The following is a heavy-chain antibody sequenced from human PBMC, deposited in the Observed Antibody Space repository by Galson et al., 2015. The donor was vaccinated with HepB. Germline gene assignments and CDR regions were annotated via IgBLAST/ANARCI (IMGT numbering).Heavy chain of an antibody. D-gene: IGHD3-16*01. CDR2: SNGGATNR. J-gene: IGHJ6*03. V-gene: IGHV3-74*01. CDR1: GFPFSDSW. Sequence: ALRLSCPASGFPFSDSWMHWVPPAPGKGLVWVSNSNGGATNRSYAASVKGRFTIPRDNPKNTVYLQMDSLRAEDTAVYYCARGRGSRAYYDYYMDVWGKGTTVTVSS. CDR3: ARGRGSRAYYDYYMDV.